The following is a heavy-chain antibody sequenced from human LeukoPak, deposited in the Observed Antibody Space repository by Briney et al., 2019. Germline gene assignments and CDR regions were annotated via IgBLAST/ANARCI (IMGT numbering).Heavy chain of an antibody. D-gene: IGHD6-13*01. Sequence: GGSLRLSCAAFGFTFSSYAMHWVRQAPGKGLEWVAVISYDGTKKYHADSVKGRFTISRDNAKNSLYLQMNSLRAEDTATYYCVKSGIAAAGQRGYFDYWGQGTLVTVSS. CDR1: GFTFSSYA. CDR3: VKSGIAAAGQRGYFDY. CDR2: ISYDGTKK. J-gene: IGHJ4*02. V-gene: IGHV3-30*04.